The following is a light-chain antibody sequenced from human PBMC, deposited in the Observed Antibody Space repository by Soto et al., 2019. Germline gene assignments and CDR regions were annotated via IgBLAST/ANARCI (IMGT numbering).Light chain of an antibody. Sequence: QSALTQPASVSGSPGQSITISCTGTSSDIGGYNYVSWYQQHPGKAPKLIIYDVSYRPSGVSDRFSGSRSGDTASLTISGLQPEDESDYYCSSYTSSSTLFGGGTKVTVL. J-gene: IGLJ2*01. V-gene: IGLV2-14*03. CDR3: SSYTSSSTL. CDR1: SSDIGGYNY. CDR2: DVS.